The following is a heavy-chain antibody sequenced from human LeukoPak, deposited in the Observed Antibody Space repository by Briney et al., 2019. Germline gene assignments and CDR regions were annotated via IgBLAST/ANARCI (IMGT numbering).Heavy chain of an antibody. D-gene: IGHD1-1*01. Sequence: GGSLRLSCAASGFTFSSYAMSWVRQAPGKGLEWVSAISGSGGSTYYADSVKGRFTISRDNSKNTLYLQMNSLRAEDTAVYYCAKMPTGTTKRGCYYYYMDVWGKGTTVTVSS. V-gene: IGHV3-23*01. CDR2: ISGSGGST. CDR1: GFTFSSYA. J-gene: IGHJ6*03. CDR3: AKMPTGTTKRGCYYYYMDV.